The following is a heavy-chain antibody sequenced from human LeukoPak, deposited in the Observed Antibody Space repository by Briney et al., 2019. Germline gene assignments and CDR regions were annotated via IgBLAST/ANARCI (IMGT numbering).Heavy chain of an antibody. J-gene: IGHJ4*02. D-gene: IGHD6-13*01. CDR1: GGSVSSGSYY. CDR2: VYHSAST. Sequence: PSETLSLTCIVSGGSVSSGSYYWSWIRQPPGKGLEWIGYVYHSASTNYNPSLKSRVTISLDTSNNQFSLKLSSVTAADTAVYYCARDYSRSLDYWGQGTLVTVSS. V-gene: IGHV4-61*01. CDR3: ARDYSRSLDY.